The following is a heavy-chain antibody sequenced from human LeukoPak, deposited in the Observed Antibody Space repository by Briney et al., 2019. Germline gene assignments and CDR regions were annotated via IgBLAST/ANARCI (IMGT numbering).Heavy chain of an antibody. CDR1: GGSISSSSYY. V-gene: IGHV4-39*01. CDR3: ARRGMTTVTPFFD. Sequence: PSETLSLTCTVSGGSISSSSYYWGWIRQPPGKGLEWIGSIYYSGSTYYNPSLKSRVTISVDTSKNQFSLKLSSVTAADTAVYYCARRGMTTVTPFFDWGQGTLVTVSS. D-gene: IGHD4-17*01. J-gene: IGHJ4*02. CDR2: IYYSGST.